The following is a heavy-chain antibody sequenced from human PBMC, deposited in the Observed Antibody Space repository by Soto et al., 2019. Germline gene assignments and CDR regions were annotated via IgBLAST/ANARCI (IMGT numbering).Heavy chain of an antibody. J-gene: IGHJ4*02. CDR2: LSGSGTST. Sequence: GGSLRLSCAASGFSFVNYAMNWVRQAPRKGLEWVSGLSGSGTSTYYADSVKGRFTISRDNSRDTLFLQMNSLTADDTAVYYCAKATTNGGWFNPFDSWGQGALVTVSS. V-gene: IGHV3-23*01. D-gene: IGHD6-19*01. CDR1: GFSFVNYA. CDR3: AKATTNGGWFNPFDS.